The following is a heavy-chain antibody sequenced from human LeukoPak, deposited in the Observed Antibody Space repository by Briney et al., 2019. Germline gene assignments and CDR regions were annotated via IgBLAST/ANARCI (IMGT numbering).Heavy chain of an antibody. CDR1: GGSISNYY. D-gene: IGHD6-25*01. Sequence: SETLSLTCNVSGGSISNYYWTWIRQPAGKGLEWIGRIYSSGTTTYNTSLKSRVAMSVDTSRNQFSLKLNSVTAADTAVYYCARVSPIAAAGSSYYYAIDVWGQGTTVTVSS. J-gene: IGHJ6*02. V-gene: IGHV4-4*07. CDR2: IYSSGTT. CDR3: ARVSPIAAAGSSYYYAIDV.